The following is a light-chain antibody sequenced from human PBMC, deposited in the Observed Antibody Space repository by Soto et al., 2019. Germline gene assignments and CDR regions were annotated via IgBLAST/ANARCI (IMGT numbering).Light chain of an antibody. J-gene: IGLJ1*01. V-gene: IGLV2-14*01. Sequence: QCALTQPASVTGSPGQSIAISCTETSSDVGGYSYVSWYQQQPGKAPKLVISDVSNRPSGVSDRFSGSKSGNTASLTISGLQTEDEADYYCASYTTSSTYVFGTGTKVTVL. CDR3: ASYTTSSTYV. CDR1: SSDVGGYSY. CDR2: DVS.